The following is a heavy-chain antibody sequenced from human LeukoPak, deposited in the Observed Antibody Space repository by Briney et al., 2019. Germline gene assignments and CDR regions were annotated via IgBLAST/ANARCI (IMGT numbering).Heavy chain of an antibody. D-gene: IGHD6-19*01. J-gene: IGHJ4*02. CDR2: ISDSSSYK. V-gene: IGHV3-21*01. CDR1: GFTFSTYA. CDR3: ARDGSVADPDY. Sequence: GGSLRLSCAASGFTFSTYAMSWVRQAPGKGLEWVSSISDSSSYKYYADSMKGRFTISRDNAKSSLYLQMNSLRAEDTAVYYCARDGSVADPDYWGQGTLVTVSS.